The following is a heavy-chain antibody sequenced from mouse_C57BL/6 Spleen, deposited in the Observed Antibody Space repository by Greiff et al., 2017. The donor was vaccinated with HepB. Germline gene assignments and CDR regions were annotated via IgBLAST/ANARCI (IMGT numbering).Heavy chain of an antibody. Sequence: VKLVESGPGLVQPSQSLSITCTVSGFSLTSYGVHWVRQSPGKGLEWLGGIRSGGSTAYNAALISRLSISKDHSKSHVFFKMNSLRANDTAIYYCARKGGGPYYAMDYWGQGTSVTVSS. CDR2: IRSGGST. CDR1: GFSLTSYG. CDR3: ARKGGGPYYAMDY. V-gene: IGHV2-2*02. D-gene: IGHD3-3*01. J-gene: IGHJ4*01.